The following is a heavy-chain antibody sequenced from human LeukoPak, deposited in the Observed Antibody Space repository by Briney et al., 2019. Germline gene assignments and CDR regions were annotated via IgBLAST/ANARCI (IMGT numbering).Heavy chain of an antibody. CDR1: GITFSTYW. D-gene: IGHD3-22*01. Sequence: GGSLRLSCAASGITFSTYWMNWVRQAPGKGLEWVANINQDGTEKYYVDSVKGRFTISRDNAKNSLFLQMNSLRAEDTAVYYCTRLLAGSGYARDAFDIWGQGTMVTVSS. V-gene: IGHV3-7*01. J-gene: IGHJ3*02. CDR2: INQDGTEK. CDR3: TRLLAGSGYARDAFDI.